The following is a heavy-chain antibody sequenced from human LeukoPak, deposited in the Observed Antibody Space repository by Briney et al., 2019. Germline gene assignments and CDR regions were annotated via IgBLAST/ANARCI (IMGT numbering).Heavy chain of an antibody. CDR3: ALHQLVDSNWFDP. J-gene: IGHJ5*02. V-gene: IGHV4-39*01. Sequence: PSETLSLTCTVSGGSISSSSYYWGWIRQPPGKGLEWNGSIYYSGSTYYNPCLKTRVTISVDTSKNQFSLKLSSVTAADTAVYYCALHQLVDSNWFDPWGQGTLVTVSS. CDR1: GGSISSSSYY. D-gene: IGHD6-13*01. CDR2: IYYSGST.